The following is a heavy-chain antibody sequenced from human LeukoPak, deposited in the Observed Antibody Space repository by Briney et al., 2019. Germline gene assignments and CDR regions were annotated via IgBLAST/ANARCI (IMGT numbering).Heavy chain of an antibody. Sequence: GGSLGLSCAASGFTFSSYGMHWVRQAPGKGLEWVAVISYDGSNKYYADSVKGRFTISRDNSKNTLYLQMNSLRAEDTAVYYCAKDPPLAYSSSYFDYWGQGTLVTVSS. V-gene: IGHV3-30*18. D-gene: IGHD6-13*01. J-gene: IGHJ4*02. CDR1: GFTFSSYG. CDR2: ISYDGSNK. CDR3: AKDPPLAYSSSYFDY.